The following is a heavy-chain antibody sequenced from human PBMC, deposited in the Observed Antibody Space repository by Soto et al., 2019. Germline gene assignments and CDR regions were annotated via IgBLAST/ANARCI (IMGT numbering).Heavy chain of an antibody. V-gene: IGHV3-23*01. J-gene: IGHJ4*02. D-gene: IGHD1-1*01. Sequence: EVQLLESGGGSVQPXGSLKLPXVVSXXXIXDYGVTWVXQPPGKGLXWVSGFTGGHGKTXYADSVRGRFTISREDSRNTVYLQMDXXGVEDTAVYYCTRWNGFGDSWGQGTLVTVSS. CDR1: XXXIXDYG. CDR3: TRWNGFGDS. CDR2: FTGGHGKT.